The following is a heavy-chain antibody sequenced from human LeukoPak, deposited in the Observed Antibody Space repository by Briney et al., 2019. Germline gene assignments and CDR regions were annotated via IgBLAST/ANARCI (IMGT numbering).Heavy chain of an antibody. D-gene: IGHD5-18*01. CDR2: INSGSSIT. Sequence: GGSLRLSCTASGFSFNTYIMNWVRQAPGKGLEWISYINSGSSITQYADSVTGRFTISRDNARNSLYLQMNSLRAEDTAVYFCARSRYDSYGYFFCDYWAREPWSPSPQ. J-gene: IGHJ4*02. CDR1: GFSFNTYI. CDR3: ARSRYDSYGYFFCDY. V-gene: IGHV3-48*01.